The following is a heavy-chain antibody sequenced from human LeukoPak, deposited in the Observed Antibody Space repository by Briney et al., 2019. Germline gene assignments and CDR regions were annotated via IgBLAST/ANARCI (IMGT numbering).Heavy chain of an antibody. J-gene: IGHJ4*02. CDR2: ISYTGST. CDR1: GGSISTTGYY. CDR3: AAYYYDSSGYVG. D-gene: IGHD3-22*01. V-gene: IGHV4-39*01. Sequence: PSETLSLTCTVSGGSISTTGYYWAWIRQPPGKRLEWIGSISYTGSTYHNLSLRSRVTISVGTSKNQFSLTLTSVTAADTTVYYCAAYYYDSSGYVGWGQGTLVTVSS.